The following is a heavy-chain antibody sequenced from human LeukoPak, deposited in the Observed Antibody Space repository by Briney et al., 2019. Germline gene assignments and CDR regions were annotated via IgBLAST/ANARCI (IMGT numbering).Heavy chain of an antibody. D-gene: IGHD3-16*02. Sequence: SETLSLTCAVYGGSFSGYYWSWIRQPPGKGLEWIGEINHRGSTNYNPSLKSRVTISVDTSKNQFSLKLSSVTAADTAVYYCARGRYVWGSYRAYFDYWGQGTLVTVSS. CDR2: INHRGST. CDR1: GGSFSGYY. V-gene: IGHV4-34*01. CDR3: ARGRYVWGSYRAYFDY. J-gene: IGHJ4*02.